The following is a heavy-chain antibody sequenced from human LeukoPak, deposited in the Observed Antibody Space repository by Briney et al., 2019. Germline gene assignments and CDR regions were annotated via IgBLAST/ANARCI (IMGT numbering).Heavy chain of an antibody. Sequence: SVKVSCKASGGTFSSYAISWVRQAPGQGLEWMGGIIPIFGTANYAQKFQGRVTITADESTSTAYMELSSLRSEDTAVYYCARGLWFEELLTYYYYMDVWGKGTTVTVSS. J-gene: IGHJ6*03. CDR1: GGTFSSYA. V-gene: IGHV1-69*13. CDR3: ARGLWFEELLTYYYYMDV. CDR2: IIPIFGTA. D-gene: IGHD3-10*01.